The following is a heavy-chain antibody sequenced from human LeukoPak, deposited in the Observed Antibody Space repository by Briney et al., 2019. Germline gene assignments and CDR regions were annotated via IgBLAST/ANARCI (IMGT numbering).Heavy chain of an antibody. J-gene: IGHJ4*02. CDR2: SYPIGGEI. Sequence: GGALRLSCAASGFTFSTFAMIGVGQPPAKGLEWVASSYPIGGEIHYAASPRGRFTISRDKSKRTLSLQMNTLRAERTGMCFCATYRKVLLPFESWGQGTLVTVSS. V-gene: IGHV3-23*01. CDR3: ATYRKVLLPFES. CDR1: GFTFSTFA. D-gene: IGHD2-8*02.